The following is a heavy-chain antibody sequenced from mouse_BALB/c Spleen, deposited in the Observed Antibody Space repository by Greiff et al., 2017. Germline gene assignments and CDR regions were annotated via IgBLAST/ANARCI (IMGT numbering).Heavy chain of an antibody. CDR2: ISSGGSYT. CDR1: GFTFSSYG. D-gene: IGHD4-1*01. V-gene: IGHV5-6*01. J-gene: IGHJ2*01. CDR3: ARHEGNWDFDY. Sequence: EVQLVESGGDLVKPGGSLKLSCAASGFTFSSYGMSWVRQTPDKRLEWVATISSGGSYTYYPDSVKGRFTISRDNAKNTLYLQMSSLKSEDTAMYYCARHEGNWDFDYWGQGTTLTVSS.